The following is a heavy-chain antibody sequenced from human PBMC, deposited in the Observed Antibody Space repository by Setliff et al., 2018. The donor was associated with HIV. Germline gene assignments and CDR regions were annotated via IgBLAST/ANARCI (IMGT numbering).Heavy chain of an antibody. CDR1: GYMFIAYG. CDR2: IGPYNDRT. V-gene: IGHV1-18*01. J-gene: IGHJ3*01. Sequence: GASVKVSCKTSGYMFIAYGMSWVRRAPGQGLEWMGWIGPYNDRTEYAQKFQGRVSLTIDTSASTAYMELRSLRSDDTAVYYCAMDDGGYNYAEAFDVWGQGTMVTVSS. D-gene: IGHD3-16*01. CDR3: AMDDGGYNYAEAFDV.